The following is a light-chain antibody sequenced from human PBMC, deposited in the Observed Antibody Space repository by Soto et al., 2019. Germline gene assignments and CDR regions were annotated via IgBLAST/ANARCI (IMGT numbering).Light chain of an antibody. CDR1: SSDVGGYNY. V-gene: IGLV2-8*01. J-gene: IGLJ1*01. Sequence: QSALTQPPSASGSPGQSVAISCTGTSSDVGGYNYVSWYQQHPGKAPKLMIYEVNKRPSGVPDRFSGSKSGNTASLTVSGLQAEDEAYYYCSSDAGSSNVFGTGTKLTVL. CDR2: EVN. CDR3: SSDAGSSNV.